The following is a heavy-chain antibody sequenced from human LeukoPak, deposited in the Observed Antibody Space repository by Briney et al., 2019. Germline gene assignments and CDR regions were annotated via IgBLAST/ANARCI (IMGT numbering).Heavy chain of an antibody. CDR1: GGSISSYY. J-gene: IGHJ4*02. D-gene: IGHD3-10*01. CDR2: IYYSGST. V-gene: IGHV4-59*12. Sequence: SETLSLTCTVSGGSISSYYWSWIRQPPGKGLEWIGYIYYSGSTNYNPSLKSRVTISVDTSKNQFSLKLSSVTAADMAVYYCARGRVGLWFADYWGQGTLVTVSS. CDR3: ARGRVGLWFADY.